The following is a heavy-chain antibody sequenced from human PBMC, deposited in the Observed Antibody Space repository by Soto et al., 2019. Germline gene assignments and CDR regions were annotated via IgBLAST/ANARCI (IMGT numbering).Heavy chain of an antibody. Sequence: PGGSLRLSCAASGFTFSSYSMNWVRQAPGKGLEWVSSISSSSSYIYYADSVKGRFTISRDNAKNSLYLQMNSLRAEDTAVYYCASGSVLVPAAIPGGDYYGVDVWGQGTTVTVSS. CDR2: ISSSSSYI. CDR3: ASGSVLVPAAIPGGDYYGVDV. CDR1: GFTFSSYS. V-gene: IGHV3-21*01. J-gene: IGHJ6*02. D-gene: IGHD2-2*02.